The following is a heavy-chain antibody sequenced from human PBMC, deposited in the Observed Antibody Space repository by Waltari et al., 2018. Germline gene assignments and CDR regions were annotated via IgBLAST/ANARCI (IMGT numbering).Heavy chain of an antibody. CDR1: GFTFSTYN. J-gene: IGHJ3*02. Sequence: EVQLVESGVGMVQPGESLRLSCAASGFTFSTYNMNWVRQAQGKGLEWVSYISSSTTTYYADYVKCRFTISRDNAKNSLYLQMNSLRAEDTALYYCARGRDGYSQDVFDIWGQGTMVSGSS. V-gene: IGHV3-48*01. CDR3: ARGRDGYSQDVFDI. CDR2: ISSSTTT. D-gene: IGHD5-18*01.